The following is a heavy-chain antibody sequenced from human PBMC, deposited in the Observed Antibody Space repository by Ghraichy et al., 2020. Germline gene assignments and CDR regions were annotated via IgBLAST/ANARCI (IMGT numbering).Heavy chain of an antibody. CDR2: IYYSGTT. CDR3: ARRSAYYDSSGYYVKSSSDH. J-gene: IGHJ4*02. D-gene: IGHD3-22*01. Sequence: SETLSLTCTVSGGSLTSSSYYWDWIRQSPGKGLEWIGNIYYSGTTYYNPSLKSRVTISMDTSQNQVSLRLRSVTAADTGVYYCARRSAYYDSSGYYVKSSSDHWGQGTLVTVSA. V-gene: IGHV4-39*01. CDR1: GGSLTSSSYY.